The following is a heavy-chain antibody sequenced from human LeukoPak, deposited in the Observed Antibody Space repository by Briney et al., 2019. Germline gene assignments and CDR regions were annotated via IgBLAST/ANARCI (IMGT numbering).Heavy chain of an antibody. CDR1: GGTFSSYA. CDR3: ARDPVQQQNYYYMDV. Sequence: SVKVSCKASGGTFSSYAISWVRQAPGQGREWMGGIIPVFDTANYAQKFQGRVTMTRDMSTSTVYMELSSLRSEDTAVYYCARDPVQQQNYYYMDVWGKGTTVTVSS. V-gene: IGHV1-69*05. D-gene: IGHD6-13*01. CDR2: IIPVFDTA. J-gene: IGHJ6*03.